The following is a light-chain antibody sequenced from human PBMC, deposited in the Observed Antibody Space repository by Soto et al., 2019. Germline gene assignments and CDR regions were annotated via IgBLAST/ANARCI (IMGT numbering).Light chain of an antibody. CDR1: QSVRSN. CDR3: QQRSNWPWT. V-gene: IGKV3-11*01. Sequence: EIVLTQSPATLSLARGERATLSCRASQSVRSNLAWYQQKPGQAPRLLIYDASNRATGIPGRFSGSGSGTDFTLTITNLEPEDFAVYYCQQRSNWPWTFGQGAKVEIK. CDR2: DAS. J-gene: IGKJ1*01.